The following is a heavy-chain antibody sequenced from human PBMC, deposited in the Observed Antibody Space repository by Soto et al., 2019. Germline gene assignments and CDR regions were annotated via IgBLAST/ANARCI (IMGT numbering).Heavy chain of an antibody. V-gene: IGHV5-51*01. CDR2: IYPGDSDT. Sequence: PGESLKISCKASGYSFTSNWIGWVRQMPGKGLEWMGIIYPGDSDTRYSPSFQGQVTISVDKSISTAYLQWSSLKASDTAMYYCARRSYSSSFDAFDIWGQGTMVTVSS. CDR1: GYSFTSNW. D-gene: IGHD6-13*01. J-gene: IGHJ3*02. CDR3: ARRSYSSSFDAFDI.